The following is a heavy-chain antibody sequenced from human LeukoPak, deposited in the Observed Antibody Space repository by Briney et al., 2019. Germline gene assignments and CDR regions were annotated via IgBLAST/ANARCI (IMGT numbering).Heavy chain of an antibody. D-gene: IGHD6-13*01. J-gene: IGHJ6*03. V-gene: IGHV3-23*01. CDR3: AKESLPRWASIAAAGTYYYYYMDV. CDR2: ISGCGGST. CDR1: GFTFSSYA. Sequence: KSGGSLRLSCAASGFTFSSYAMSWVRQAPGKGLEWVSAISGCGGSTYYEDSVKGRFTISRDNAKNSLYLQMNSLRAEDTALYYCAKESLPRWASIAAAGTYYYYYMDVWGKGTTVTISS.